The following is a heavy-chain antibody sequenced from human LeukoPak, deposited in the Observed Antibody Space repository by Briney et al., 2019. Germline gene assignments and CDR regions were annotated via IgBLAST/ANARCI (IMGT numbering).Heavy chain of an antibody. CDR3: ARDHPHYYDSSGSPAFDY. D-gene: IGHD3-22*01. Sequence: ASVKVSCKASGYTFTNYDFNWVRQATGQGLEWMGWMNPNSGNTAYAQKFQGRVTMTTDTSTSTAYMELRSLRSDDTAVYYCARDHPHYYDSSGSPAFDYWGQGTLVTVSS. CDR2: MNPNSGNT. V-gene: IGHV1-8*01. J-gene: IGHJ4*02. CDR1: GYTFTNYD.